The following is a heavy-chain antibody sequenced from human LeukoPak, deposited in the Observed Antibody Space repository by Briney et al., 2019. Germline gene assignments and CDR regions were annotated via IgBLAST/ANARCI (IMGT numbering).Heavy chain of an antibody. V-gene: IGHV1-8*01. CDR2: MNPNSGNT. CDR1: GYTFTSYD. Sequence: ASVKVSCKASGYTFTSYDINWVRQATGQGLEWMGWMNPNSGNTGYAQKFQGRVTKTRNTSISTAYMELSSLRSEDTAVYYCARAYSSGWYGSIGFDYWGQGTLVTVSS. CDR3: ARAYSSGWYGSIGFDY. D-gene: IGHD6-19*01. J-gene: IGHJ4*02.